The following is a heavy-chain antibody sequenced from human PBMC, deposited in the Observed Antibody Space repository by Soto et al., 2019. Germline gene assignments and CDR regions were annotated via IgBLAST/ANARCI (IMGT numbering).Heavy chain of an antibody. CDR1: RFTSYTFT. V-gene: IGHV3-48*01. CDR3: ALDYLYDIDI. J-gene: IGHJ3*02. Sequence: EGQLVESGGDLVQPGGSLSLACAASRFTSYTFTMNWVRQAPGKGLEWIAYRGWDTTIYYADSVRGRLTISRDDATNSRFLQMHDLSVEDTAGDYCALDYLYDIDIWGLGTMVIVSS. CDR2: RGWDTTI. D-gene: IGHD3-16*01.